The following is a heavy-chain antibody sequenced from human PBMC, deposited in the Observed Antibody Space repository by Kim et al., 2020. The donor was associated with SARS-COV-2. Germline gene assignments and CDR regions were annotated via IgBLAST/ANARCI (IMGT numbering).Heavy chain of an antibody. D-gene: IGHD3-22*01. CDR3: ARYRLYDSSSGAFDI. CDR1: GYTFTSYY. Sequence: ASVKVSCKASGYTFTSYYMHWVRQAPGQGLEWMGIINPSGGSTSYAQKFQGRVTVTRDTSTSTVYMELSSLRSEDTAVYYCARYRLYDSSSGAFDIWGQGTMVTVSS. V-gene: IGHV1-46*01. CDR2: INPSGGST. J-gene: IGHJ3*02.